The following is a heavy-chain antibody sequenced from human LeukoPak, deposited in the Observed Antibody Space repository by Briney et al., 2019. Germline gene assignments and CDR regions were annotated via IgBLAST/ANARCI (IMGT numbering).Heavy chain of an antibody. CDR3: ARHFRAGDSGSYFGFPFDS. D-gene: IGHD1-26*01. Sequence: GESLKISCKASGYIFTSYWIGWVRQMPGKGLEWMGIIYPGDSRTRYSPSFQGQVTFSADRSISTAYPQWSSLKASDTAMYYCARHFRAGDSGSYFGFPFDSWGQGTLVTVSS. CDR2: IYPGDSRT. CDR1: GYIFTSYW. V-gene: IGHV5-51*01. J-gene: IGHJ4*02.